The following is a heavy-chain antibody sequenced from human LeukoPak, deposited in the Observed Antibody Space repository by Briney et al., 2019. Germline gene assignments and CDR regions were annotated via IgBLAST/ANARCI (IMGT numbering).Heavy chain of an antibody. CDR2: INHSGST. CDR1: GRSFSGYY. CDR3: ARGLLLHSI. Sequence: PSETLSLTCAVYGRSFSGYYWSWIRQPPGKGLEWIGEINHSGSTNYNPSLKSQVTISVDTSKNQFSLKLSSVTAADTAVYYCARGLLLHSIWGQGTMVTVSS. V-gene: IGHV4-34*01. D-gene: IGHD3-22*01. J-gene: IGHJ3*02.